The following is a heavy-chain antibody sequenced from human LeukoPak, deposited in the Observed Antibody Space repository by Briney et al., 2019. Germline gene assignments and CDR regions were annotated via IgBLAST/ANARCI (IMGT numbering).Heavy chain of an antibody. V-gene: IGHV3-21*01. CDR3: ARVERLAYFDY. J-gene: IGHJ4*02. CDR2: ISRSSSYI. D-gene: IGHD6-25*01. Sequence: GGSLRLSRAASGFTFSSYSMNWVRQAPGKGLEWVSSISRSSSYIYYADSVKGRFTISRDNAKNSLYLQMNSLRAEDTAAYYCARVERLAYFDYWGQGTLVTVSS. CDR1: GFTFSSYS.